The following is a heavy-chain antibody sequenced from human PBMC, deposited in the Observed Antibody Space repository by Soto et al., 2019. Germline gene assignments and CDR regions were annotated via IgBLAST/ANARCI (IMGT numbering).Heavy chain of an antibody. V-gene: IGHV1-69*02. CDR1: GGTFSSYT. CDR3: ARGVSYCSGGSCYLGGAFDI. Sequence: QVQLVQSGAEVKKPGSSVKVSCKASGGTFSSYTISWVRQAPGQGLEWMGRIIPILGIANYAQKFQGRGTITADKSTSTAYMELSSLRSEDTAVYYCARGVSYCSGGSCYLGGAFDIWGQGTMVTVSS. CDR2: IIPILGIA. J-gene: IGHJ3*02. D-gene: IGHD2-15*01.